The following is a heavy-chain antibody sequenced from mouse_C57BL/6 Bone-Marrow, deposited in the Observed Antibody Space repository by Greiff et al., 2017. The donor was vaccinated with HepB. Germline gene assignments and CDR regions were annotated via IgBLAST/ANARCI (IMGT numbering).Heavy chain of an antibody. J-gene: IGHJ4*01. CDR1: GYTFTNYW. Sequence: QVQLKESGAELVRPGTSVKMSCKASGYTFTNYWIGWAKQRPGHGLEWIGDIYPGGGYTNYNEKFKGKATLTADKSYSTAYMQFSSLTSEDSAIYCCSRSYYSNYDYAMYYWGQGTSVTVSS. CDR3: SRSYYSNYDYAMYY. V-gene: IGHV1-63*01. CDR2: IYPGGGYT. D-gene: IGHD2-5*01.